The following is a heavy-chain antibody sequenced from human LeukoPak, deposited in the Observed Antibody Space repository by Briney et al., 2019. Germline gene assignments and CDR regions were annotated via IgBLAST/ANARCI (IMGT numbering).Heavy chain of an antibody. Sequence: GGSLRLSCAASGFTFSTYAMSWVRQAPGQGLEWVSAISSNGADTYYADSVKGRFTISRDNSKNTLFLQMTSLRVEDTAVYYCANYRKPQGLDYWGQGTLVTVSS. CDR1: GFTFSTYA. J-gene: IGHJ4*02. CDR3: ANYRKPQGLDY. D-gene: IGHD1-14*01. V-gene: IGHV3-23*01. CDR2: ISSNGADT.